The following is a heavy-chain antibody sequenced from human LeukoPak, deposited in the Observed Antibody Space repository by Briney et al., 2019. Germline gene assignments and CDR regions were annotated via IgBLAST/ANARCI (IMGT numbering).Heavy chain of an antibody. CDR2: IRSKAYGGTT. J-gene: IGHJ4*02. Sequence: QSGGSLRLSCTASGFTFGDYAMSWVRQAPGKGLEWVGFIRSKAYGGTTEYAASVKGRFTISRDDSKSIAYLQMNSLKTEDTAVYYCTRASGSGSYYRLDYWGQGTLVTVSS. CDR1: GFTFGDYA. CDR3: TRASGSGSYYRLDY. D-gene: IGHD3-10*01. V-gene: IGHV3-49*04.